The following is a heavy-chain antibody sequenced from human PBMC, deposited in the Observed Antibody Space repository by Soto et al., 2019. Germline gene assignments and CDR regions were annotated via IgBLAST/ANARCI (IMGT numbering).Heavy chain of an antibody. CDR3: ARDSPVGVTRYFDY. CDR1: GFTVSSNY. Sequence: VGSLRLSYAVSGFTVSSNYMSWVRQAPGKGLEWVSVIYSGGTTFYANSVKGRFTISRDNSKNTLYLQIDSLRVEDTAVYYCARDSPVGVTRYFDYWGQGTLVTVSS. V-gene: IGHV3-53*01. D-gene: IGHD1-26*01. J-gene: IGHJ4*02. CDR2: IYSGGTT.